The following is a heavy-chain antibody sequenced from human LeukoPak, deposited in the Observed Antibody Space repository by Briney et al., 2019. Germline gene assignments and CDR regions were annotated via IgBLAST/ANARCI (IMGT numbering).Heavy chain of an antibody. CDR1: GYTFTGYY. V-gene: IGHV1-2*04. D-gene: IGHD4-17*01. Sequence: RASVKVSCKASGYTFTGYYMHWVRQAPGQGLEWMGWINPNSGGTNYAQKFQGWVTMTRDTSISTAYMELSRLRSDDTAVYYCARSPDYGDYVGAFDIWGQGTMVTVSS. CDR2: INPNSGGT. J-gene: IGHJ3*02. CDR3: ARSPDYGDYVGAFDI.